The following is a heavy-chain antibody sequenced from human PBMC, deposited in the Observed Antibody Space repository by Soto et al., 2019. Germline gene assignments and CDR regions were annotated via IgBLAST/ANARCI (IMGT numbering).Heavy chain of an antibody. J-gene: IGHJ4*02. CDR3: ARGLRSDSYGLSIDY. Sequence: GGSLRLSCAASGFTFSSYAMHWVRQAPGKGLEWVAVISYDGSNKYYADSVKGRFTISRDNSKNTLYLQMNSLRAEDTAVYYCARGLRSDSYGLSIDYWGQGTLVTVSS. CDR1: GFTFSSYA. V-gene: IGHV3-30-3*01. CDR2: ISYDGSNK. D-gene: IGHD5-18*01.